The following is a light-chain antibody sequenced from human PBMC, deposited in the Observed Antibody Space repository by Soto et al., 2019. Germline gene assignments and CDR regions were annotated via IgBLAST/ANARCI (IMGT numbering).Light chain of an antibody. J-gene: IGLJ3*02. CDR2: EGS. V-gene: IGLV2-23*01. CDR3: MCYAGGNNWV. CDR1: SSDVGSYNL. Sequence: QSVLTQPASVSGSPGQSITISCTGTSSDVGSYNLVSWYQQHPGKAPKLMIYEGSKRPSGVSNRFSGSKSGNTASLTISGLQAEDEADYYCMCYAGGNNWVFGGGTKVTVL.